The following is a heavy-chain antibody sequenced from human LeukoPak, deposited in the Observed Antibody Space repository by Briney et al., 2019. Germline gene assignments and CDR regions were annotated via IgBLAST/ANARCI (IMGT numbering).Heavy chain of an antibody. V-gene: IGHV4-61*01. D-gene: IGHD3-9*01. CDR2: IYYSGST. CDR3: ARSGYPNPFDY. Sequence: PSETLSLTCAVSGYSISSGYYWGWIRQPPGKGLEWIGYIYYSGSTNYNPSLKSRVTISVDTSKNQFSLKPSSVTAADTAVYYCARSGYPNPFDYWGQGTLVTVSS. CDR1: GYSISSGYY. J-gene: IGHJ4*02.